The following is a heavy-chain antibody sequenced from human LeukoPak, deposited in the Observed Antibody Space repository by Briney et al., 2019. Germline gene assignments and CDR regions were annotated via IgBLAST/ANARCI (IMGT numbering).Heavy chain of an antibody. CDR1: GGSISSYY. J-gene: IGHJ4*02. CDR2: IYYSGST. Sequence: PSETLSLTCTVSGGSISSYYWSWIRQPPGKGLEWIGYIYYSGSTNYNPSLKSRVTISVDTSKNQFSLKLSSVTAADTAVYYCARVWGHWSDVEDYGDWGQGTLVTVSS. V-gene: IGHV4-59*01. CDR3: ARVWGHWSDVEDYGD. D-gene: IGHD3-16*01.